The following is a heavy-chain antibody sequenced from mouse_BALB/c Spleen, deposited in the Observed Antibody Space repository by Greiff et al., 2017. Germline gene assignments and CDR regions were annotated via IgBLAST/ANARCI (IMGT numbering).Heavy chain of an antibody. J-gene: IGHJ1*01. CDR2: ISNGGGST. V-gene: IGHV5-12-2*01. Sequence: EVKLMESGGGLVQPGGSLKLSCAASGFTFSSYTMSWVRQTPEKRLEWVAYISNGGGSTYYPDTVKGRFTISRDNAKNTLYLQMSSLKAEDTAMYYCARQGNYLWYFDVWGAGTTVTVSS. CDR1: GFTFSSYT. CDR3: ARQGNYLWYFDV. D-gene: IGHD2-1*01.